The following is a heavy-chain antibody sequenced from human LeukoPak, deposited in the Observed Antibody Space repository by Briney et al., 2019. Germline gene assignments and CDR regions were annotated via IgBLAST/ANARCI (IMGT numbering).Heavy chain of an antibody. CDR1: GFTFSSYS. CDR2: ISSSSSYI. CDR3: ARDEPSGSYFWFGP. D-gene: IGHD1-26*01. V-gene: IGHV3-21*01. Sequence: GGSLRLSCAASGFTFSSYSMNWVRQAPGKGLEWVSSISSSSSYIYYADSVKGRFTISRDNAKNPLYLQMNSLRAEDTAVYYCARDEPSGSYFWFGPWGQGTLVTVSS. J-gene: IGHJ5*02.